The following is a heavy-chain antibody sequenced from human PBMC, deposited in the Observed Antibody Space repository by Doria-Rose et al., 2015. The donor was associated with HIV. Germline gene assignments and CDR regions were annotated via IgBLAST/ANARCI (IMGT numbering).Heavy chain of an antibody. J-gene: IGHJ4*02. V-gene: IGHV3-30-3*01. CDR2: ISSDGSDK. CDR1: GFIFNTYT. CDR3: ARDRPTYSSSPLDF. D-gene: IGHD6-6*01. Sequence: QVQLVQSGGGVVQPGRSLRLSCAASGFIFNTYTMHWVRQAPGKGLEWVAVISSDGSDKYYADSVKGRFIISRDNSNNTPYLQIDNLGAEDTALYYCARDRPTYSSSPLDFWGQGTLVTVTS.